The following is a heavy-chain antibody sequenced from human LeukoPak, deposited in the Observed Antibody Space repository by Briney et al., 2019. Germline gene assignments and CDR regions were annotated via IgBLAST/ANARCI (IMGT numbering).Heavy chain of an antibody. D-gene: IGHD3-22*01. CDR2: ISYDGSNK. Sequence: GGSLRLSCAASGFTFSSYSMNWVRQAPGKGLEWVAVISYDGSNKYYADSVKGRFTISRDNSKNTLYLQMNSLRAEDTAVYYCAKEGYYYDSSPWDYWGQGTLVTVSS. V-gene: IGHV3-30*18. CDR1: GFTFSSYS. CDR3: AKEGYYYDSSPWDY. J-gene: IGHJ4*02.